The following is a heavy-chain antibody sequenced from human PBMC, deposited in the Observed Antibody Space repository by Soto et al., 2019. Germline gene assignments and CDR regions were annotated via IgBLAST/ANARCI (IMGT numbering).Heavy chain of an antibody. V-gene: IGHV2-5*02. D-gene: IGHD3-9*01. CDR2: IYWDDDK. J-gene: IGHJ5*02. CDR3: AHRPVWSPYDFLNAWNWLDP. Sequence: QITLKESGPTLVKPTQTLTLTCTFSGFSLTTSGVGVGWIRQPPGKALEWLALIYWDDDKRYSPSLKSRLTITKDTSKNQVVLTMTDMDPVDTGTYYCAHRPVWSPYDFLNAWNWLDPWGEGTLVTVSS. CDR1: GFSLTTSGVG.